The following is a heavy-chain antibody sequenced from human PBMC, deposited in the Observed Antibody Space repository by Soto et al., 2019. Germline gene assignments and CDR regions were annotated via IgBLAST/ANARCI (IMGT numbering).Heavy chain of an antibody. J-gene: IGHJ4*02. CDR1: GFTFSSYA. Sequence: GGSLRFSCASSGFTFSSYAMSWVRQAPGKGLEWVSAISGSGGSTYYADSVKGRFTISRDNSKNTLYLQMNSLRAEETAVYYCATSFGTYAAAGYYFDFWCQGTVVT. CDR3: ATSFGTYAAAGYYFDF. V-gene: IGHV3-23*01. D-gene: IGHD6-13*01. CDR2: ISGSGGST.